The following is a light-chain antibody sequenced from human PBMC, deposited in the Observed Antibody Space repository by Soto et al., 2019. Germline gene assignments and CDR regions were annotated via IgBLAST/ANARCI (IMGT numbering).Light chain of an antibody. Sequence: EIVVTQSPATLSVSPVERASLSFRASQLVSRNLAWYQQKPCQAPRLLIYGASTRATGIPARFSGSGSETEFTLTISGLQSEDLAVYYCQQDNNWSPSTFGQGTKVDIK. CDR2: GAS. V-gene: IGKV3-15*01. CDR3: QQDNNWSPST. J-gene: IGKJ2*01. CDR1: QLVSRN.